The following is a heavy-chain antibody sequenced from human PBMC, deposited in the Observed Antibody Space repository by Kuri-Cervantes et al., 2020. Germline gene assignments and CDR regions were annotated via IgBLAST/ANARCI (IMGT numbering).Heavy chain of an antibody. J-gene: IGHJ4*02. CDR2: IRSKAYGGTT. CDR3: TRDLEDYGDSHCFDS. Sequence: GGSLRLSCTASGFTFGDYAMSWVRQAPGKGLEWVGFIRSKAYGGTTEYAASVKGRFTISRDDSKSIAYLQMNSLKTEDTAVYYCTRDLEDYGDSHCFDSWGQGTLVTVSS. V-gene: IGHV3-49*04. CDR1: GFTFGDYA. D-gene: IGHD4-17*01.